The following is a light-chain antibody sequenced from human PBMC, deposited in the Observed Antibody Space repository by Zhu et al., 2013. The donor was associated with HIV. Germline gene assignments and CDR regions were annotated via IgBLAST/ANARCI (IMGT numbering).Light chain of an antibody. CDR3: SSYTSSNNLLYV. CDR2: EVS. V-gene: IGLV2-14*01. CDR1: SSDIGNFNY. Sequence: QSALTQPASVSGSPGQSITISCSGTSSDIGNFNYVSWYQQHPGKAPKLMIYEVSNRPSGVSDRFSGSKSGNTASLTISGLQAEDEADYYCSSYTSSNNLLYVFGTGTKVTVL. J-gene: IGLJ1*01.